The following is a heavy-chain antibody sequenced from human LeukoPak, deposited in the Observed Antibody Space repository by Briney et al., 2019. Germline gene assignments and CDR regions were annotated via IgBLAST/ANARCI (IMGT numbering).Heavy chain of an antibody. CDR3: ATPTREA. Sequence: PSETLSLTCTVSGASISSYYWSWVRQPPGKGLEWIGSIYYTGSTYYNPSLKSRVTISVDTSKNQFSLNLTSVTAADTAVYYCATPTREAWSQGTLVTVSS. CDR2: IYYTGST. V-gene: IGHV4-39*01. J-gene: IGHJ5*02. CDR1: GASISSYY.